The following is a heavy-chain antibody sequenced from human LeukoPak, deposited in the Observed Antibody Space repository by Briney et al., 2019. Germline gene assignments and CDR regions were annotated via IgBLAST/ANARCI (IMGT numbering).Heavy chain of an antibody. D-gene: IGHD6-19*01. Sequence: PSEALSLTCTVSGGSISSSDCYWGWIRQPPGKGLEWIGSIYYSGNTFYNPSLKSRVTISVDTSKNQFSLRVSSVTVGDTAVYYCASLVPGAVATYGGVSWGQGTLVTVSS. J-gene: IGHJ5*02. CDR1: GGSISSSDCY. CDR3: ASLVPGAVATYGGVS. CDR2: IYYSGNT. V-gene: IGHV4-39*01.